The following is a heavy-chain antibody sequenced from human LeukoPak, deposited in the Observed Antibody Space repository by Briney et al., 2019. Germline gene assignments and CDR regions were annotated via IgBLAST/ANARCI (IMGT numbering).Heavy chain of an antibody. D-gene: IGHD2-2*01. V-gene: IGHV1-2*02. J-gene: IGHJ6*02. CDR3: ERDLLYCSSTSCYGTGYYYYYYNGMDV. CDR2: SNPHSGGT. Sequence: ASVKVSCKASGYTFTGYYMLWVRQAPGQRLEAMGWSNPHSGGTNYAQKFQGSVTMTRDTSISTAYMELSRLRSDDTAVYYCERDLLYCSSTSCYGTGYYYYYYNGMDVWGQGTTVTVSS. CDR1: GYTFTGYY.